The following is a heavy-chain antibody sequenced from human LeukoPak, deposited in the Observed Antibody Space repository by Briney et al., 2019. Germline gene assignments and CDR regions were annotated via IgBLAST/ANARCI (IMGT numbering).Heavy chain of an antibody. CDR3: TTDYGSGSYFSDY. CDR1: GFTFSNAW. CDR2: IKSKGDGGTT. V-gene: IGHV3-15*01. Sequence: GGSLRLSCAASGFTFSNAWMNWVRQAPGKGLEWVGRIKSKGDGGTTDYAAPVKGRFTISREDLKNTLYLQMNSLKNEDTAVYYCTTDYGSGSYFSDYWGQGTLVTVSS. J-gene: IGHJ4*02. D-gene: IGHD3-10*01.